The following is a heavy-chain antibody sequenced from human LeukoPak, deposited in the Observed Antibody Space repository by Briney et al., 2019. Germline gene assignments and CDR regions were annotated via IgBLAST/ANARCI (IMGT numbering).Heavy chain of an antibody. CDR1: GYTFTGYY. V-gene: IGHV1-2*02. CDR3: ARPVVVAATSYNWFDP. Sequence: ASVKVSCKASGYTFTGYYMHWVRQAPGQGLEWMGWINPNSGGTNYAQKFQGRVTMTRDTSISTAYMELSRLRSDDTAVYYCARPVVVAATSYNWFDPWGQGTLVTVSS. CDR2: INPNSGGT. J-gene: IGHJ5*02. D-gene: IGHD2-15*01.